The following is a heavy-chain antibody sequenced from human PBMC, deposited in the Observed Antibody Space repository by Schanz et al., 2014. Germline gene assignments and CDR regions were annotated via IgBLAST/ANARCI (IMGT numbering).Heavy chain of an antibody. V-gene: IGHV3-23*01. D-gene: IGHD2-15*01. CDR3: AKGMGYCSGGTCYDYYYYGLDV. CDR2: ISGSGGST. Sequence: EVQLLESGGGLVQPGGSLRLSCAASGFTFNSYAMTWVRQAPGKGLEWVSAISGSGGSTYYADSVKGRFTISRDNSENTLYLQMNSLSADDTAVFYCAKGMGYCSGGTCYDYYYYGLDVWGQGTTVTVSS. J-gene: IGHJ6*02. CDR1: GFTFNSYA.